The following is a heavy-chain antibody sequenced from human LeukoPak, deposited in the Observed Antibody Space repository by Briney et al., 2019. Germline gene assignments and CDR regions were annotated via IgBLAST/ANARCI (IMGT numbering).Heavy chain of an antibody. CDR1: GGSFSVYY. D-gene: IGHD2-15*01. V-gene: IGHV4-34*01. J-gene: IGHJ4*02. CDR2: INHSGST. CDR3: ARGHTQRYCSGGSCYLSGFDY. Sequence: SETLSLTCAVYGGSFSVYYWSWIRQPPGKGLEWIGEINHSGSTNYNPSLKSRVTISVDTSKNQFSLKLSSVTAADTAVYYCARGHTQRYCSGGSCYLSGFDYWGQGTLVTVSS.